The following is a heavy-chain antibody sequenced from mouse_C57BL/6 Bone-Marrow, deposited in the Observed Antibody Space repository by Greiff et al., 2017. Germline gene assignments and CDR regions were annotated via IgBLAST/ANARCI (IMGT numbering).Heavy chain of an antibody. CDR1: GYTFTSYD. CDR2: IYPRAGST. J-gene: IGHJ1*03. CDR3: ARDYGSSYWYFDV. V-gene: IGHV1-85*01. D-gene: IGHD1-1*01. Sequence: VKLVESGPELVKPGASVKLSCKASGYTFTSYDINWVKQRPGQGLEWIGWIYPRAGSTKYTEKFKGKATLTVDTSSSTAYMELHSLTSEDSAVYFCARDYGSSYWYFDVWGTGTTVTVSS.